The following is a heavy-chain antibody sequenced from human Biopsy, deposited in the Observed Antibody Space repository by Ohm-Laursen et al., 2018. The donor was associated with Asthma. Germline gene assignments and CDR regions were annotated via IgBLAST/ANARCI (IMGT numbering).Heavy chain of an antibody. J-gene: IGHJ3*02. CDR3: ARTYYDFLTGQVNDAFAI. D-gene: IGHD3-9*01. V-gene: IGHV1-3*01. CDR2: SNSDNGNT. CDR1: GDMLINYA. Sequence: ASETASCQDFGDMLINYAMHGRRQAPEQRLEWMGWSNSDNGNTKYSQNFQGRVTIIRDTSASTSYMELSSLRSEDTAVYYCARTYYDFLTGQVNDAFAIWGQGTMVTVSS.